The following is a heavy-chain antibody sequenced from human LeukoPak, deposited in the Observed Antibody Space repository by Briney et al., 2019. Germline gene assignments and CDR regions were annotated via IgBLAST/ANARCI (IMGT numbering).Heavy chain of an antibody. CDR1: GYTLTELS. J-gene: IGHJ5*02. D-gene: IGHD2-15*01. V-gene: IGHV1-24*01. Sequence: ASMKVSCKVSGYTLTELSMHWVRQAPGKGLEWMGGFDPEDGETIYAQKFQGRVTMTGDTSTDTAYMELSSLRSEDTAVYYCATDLGYCSGGSCYSGGFDPWGQGTLVTVSS. CDR3: ATDLGYCSGGSCYSGGFDP. CDR2: FDPEDGET.